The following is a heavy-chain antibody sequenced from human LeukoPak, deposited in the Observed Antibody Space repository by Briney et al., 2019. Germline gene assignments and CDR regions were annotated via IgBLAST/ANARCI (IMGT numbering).Heavy chain of an antibody. V-gene: IGHV3-53*01. CDR3: AKDGGRYCSGGSCYGDAFDI. D-gene: IGHD2-15*01. CDR1: GFTVSSNY. J-gene: IGHJ3*02. CDR2: IYSGDST. Sequence: GGSLRLSCAASGFTVSSNYISWVRQAPGKGLEWVSVIYSGDSTYYAESVKGRFSISRDNSKNTVYLQMNSLRAEDAAVYHCAKDGGRYCSGGSCYGDAFDIWGQGTMVTVSS.